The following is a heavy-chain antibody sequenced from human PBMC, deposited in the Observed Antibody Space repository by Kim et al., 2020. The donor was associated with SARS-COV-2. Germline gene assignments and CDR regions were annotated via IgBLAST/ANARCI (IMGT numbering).Heavy chain of an antibody. CDR2: LSDNGRNT. V-gene: IGHV3-23*01. J-gene: IGHJ4*02. D-gene: IGHD4-17*01. Sequence: GGYLRLSCAASGFTFSAFSMSWVRQAPGRGLEWVSALSDNGRNTYYADSVKGRFTISRDNSKNTVYLQMNSLRAEDTAVYYCAKGLTVTSLIDFWGQGTLVTVSS. CDR1: GFTFSAFS. CDR3: AKGLTVTSLIDF.